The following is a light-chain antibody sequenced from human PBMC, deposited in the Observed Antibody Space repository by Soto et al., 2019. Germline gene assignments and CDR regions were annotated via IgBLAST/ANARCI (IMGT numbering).Light chain of an antibody. Sequence: QSVLTQPRSVSAAPGQKVTISCSGTSSNIGDNYVSWYQQLPGAAPRLLMYENNKRLSGTPDRFSGSKSGTSATLDITGLQTGDEADYYCVTWDSSLSVGGVFGGGTKLTVL. CDR1: SSNIGDNY. V-gene: IGLV1-51*02. CDR2: ENN. CDR3: VTWDSSLSVGGV. J-gene: IGLJ2*01.